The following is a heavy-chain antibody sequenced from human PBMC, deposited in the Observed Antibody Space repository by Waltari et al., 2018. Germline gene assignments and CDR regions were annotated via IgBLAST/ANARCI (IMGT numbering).Heavy chain of an antibody. J-gene: IGHJ4*02. V-gene: IGHV4-34*01. CDR2: INHSGST. CDR1: GGSFMGYY. Sequence: QVQLQQWGAGLLKPSETLSLTCAVDGGSFMGYYWSWLRQPPGKGLEWIGEINHSGSTNYNPSLKSRVTISVDTSKNQFSLKLSSVTAADTAVYYCARLLTMVRGVPDYWGQGTLVTVSS. CDR3: ARLLTMVRGVPDY. D-gene: IGHD3-10*01.